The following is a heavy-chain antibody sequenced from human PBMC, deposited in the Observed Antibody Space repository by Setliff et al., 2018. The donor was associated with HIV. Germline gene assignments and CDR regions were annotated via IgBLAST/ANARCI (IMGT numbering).Heavy chain of an antibody. CDR3: ARAPFRGGSFGWFDP. CDR2: VHYSGRT. D-gene: IGHD2-15*01. Sequence: SETLSLTCTVSGDSISSGGFYCNWFRQYPEKGLEWIGWVHYSGRTNFNPSLRSRATISFDTSKNQFSLNLTSVTAADTAVYYCARAPFRGGSFGWFDPWGQGTLVTVSS. J-gene: IGHJ5*02. V-gene: IGHV4-31*03. CDR1: GDSISSGGFY.